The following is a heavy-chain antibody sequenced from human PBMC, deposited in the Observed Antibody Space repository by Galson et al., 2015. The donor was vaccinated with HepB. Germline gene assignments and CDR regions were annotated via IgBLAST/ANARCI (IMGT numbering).Heavy chain of an antibody. Sequence: ETLSLTCTVSGGSISSSSYYWGWIRQPPEKGLEWIGSIYYSGSTYYNPSLKSRVTISVDTSKNQFSLKLSSVTAADTAVYYCARQAFPYNWNAGSYFDYWGQGTLVTVSS. V-gene: IGHV4-39*01. CDR2: IYYSGST. J-gene: IGHJ4*02. D-gene: IGHD1-1*01. CDR3: ARQAFPYNWNAGSYFDY. CDR1: GGSISSSSYY.